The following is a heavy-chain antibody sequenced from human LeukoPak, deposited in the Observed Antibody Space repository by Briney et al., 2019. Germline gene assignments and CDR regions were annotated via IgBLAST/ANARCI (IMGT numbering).Heavy chain of an antibody. CDR1: GFTFSSYA. CDR3: ARACLAGSSASDY. D-gene: IGHD6-6*01. Sequence: GGSLRLSCAASGFTFSSYAMHWVRQAPGKGLEWVAVISYDGSNKYYADSVKGRFTISRDNSKNTLYLQMNSLRAQDTAVYYCARACLAGSSASDYWGQGTLVTVSS. CDR2: ISYDGSNK. J-gene: IGHJ4*02. V-gene: IGHV3-30*04.